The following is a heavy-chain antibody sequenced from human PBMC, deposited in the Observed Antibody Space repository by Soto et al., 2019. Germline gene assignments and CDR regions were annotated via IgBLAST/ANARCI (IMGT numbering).Heavy chain of an antibody. Sequence: SQTLSLTCAISGDSVSSTSTAWSWIRQSPSRGLERLGRTYYRSKWYSDYAVSVKSRITINPDTSKNQFSLQLKSVTPEDTAVYYCARGSYYSGWVWGQGTLVTVSS. CDR2: TYYRSKWYS. J-gene: IGHJ4*02. D-gene: IGHD6-19*01. V-gene: IGHV6-1*01. CDR3: ARGSYYSGWV. CDR1: GDSVSSTSTA.